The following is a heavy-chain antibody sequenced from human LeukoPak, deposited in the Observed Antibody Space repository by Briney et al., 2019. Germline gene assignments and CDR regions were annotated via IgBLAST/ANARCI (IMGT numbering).Heavy chain of an antibody. Sequence: GASVKVSCKEPGYTLTSYYIHWVRQAPGQGLEWMGTINPSDGITKYTRKFQGRVTMTRDTSTSAVYMELSSLRSEDTAVYYCARGVGAKGPSINWFGPWGQGTLVTISS. CDR1: GYTLTSYY. CDR2: INPSDGIT. CDR3: ARGVGAKGPSINWFGP. J-gene: IGHJ5*02. V-gene: IGHV1-46*01. D-gene: IGHD1-26*01.